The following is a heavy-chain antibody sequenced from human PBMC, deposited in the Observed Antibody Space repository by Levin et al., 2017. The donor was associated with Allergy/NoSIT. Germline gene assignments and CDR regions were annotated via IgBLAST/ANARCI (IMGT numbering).Heavy chain of an antibody. D-gene: IGHD6-19*01. J-gene: IGHJ4*02. CDR1: GFSLSTSGMR. Sequence: SGPTLVKPTQTLTVTCTFSGFSLSTSGMRVSWIRQPPGKALEWLARIDWDDEKFYSTSLKTRLTISKDTSQNQIVLTMTHMDPVDQATYYCARQSSGWPHFDYWGQGTLVTVSS. V-gene: IGHV2-70*04. CDR2: IDWDDEK. CDR3: ARQSSGWPHFDY.